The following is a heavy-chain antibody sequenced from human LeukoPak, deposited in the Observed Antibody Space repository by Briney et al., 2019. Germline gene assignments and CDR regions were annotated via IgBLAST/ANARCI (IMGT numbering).Heavy chain of an antibody. Sequence: ASVKVSCKASGYTFTNYDINWVRQATGQGLEWMGWMNPNSGNTGYAQKFQGRVTMTRNTSISTAYMELSSLRSEDTAVYYCARDYYDSSPRFDPWGQGTLVTVSS. V-gene: IGHV1-8*01. D-gene: IGHD3-22*01. CDR1: GYTFTNYD. J-gene: IGHJ5*02. CDR2: MNPNSGNT. CDR3: ARDYYDSSPRFDP.